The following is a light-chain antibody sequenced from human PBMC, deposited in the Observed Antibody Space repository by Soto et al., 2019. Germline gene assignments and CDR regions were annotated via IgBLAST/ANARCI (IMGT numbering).Light chain of an antibody. CDR3: LRYNAFSQT. Sequence: DIQMTQSPSTLSASVGDRGTITCRASQSMNDWLAWYQQKPGKAPKVLIYDASSLQSGVPSRFSGSGSGTEFTLTIGSLQPDDVATYYCLRYNAFSQTFGQGTKVEL. J-gene: IGKJ1*01. CDR1: QSMNDW. CDR2: DAS. V-gene: IGKV1-5*01.